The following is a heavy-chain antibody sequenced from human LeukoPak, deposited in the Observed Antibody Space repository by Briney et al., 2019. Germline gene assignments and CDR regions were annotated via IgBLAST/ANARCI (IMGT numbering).Heavy chain of an antibody. D-gene: IGHD6-19*01. CDR2: ISWNSGSI. V-gene: IGHV3-9*01. J-gene: IGHJ4*02. CDR1: GFTFDDYA. Sequence: GGSLRLSCAASGFTFDDYAMHWVRQAPGKGLEWVSGISWNSGSIGYADSVKGRFTISRDNAKNSLYLQMNSLRAEDTAVYYCARDKRSSGWSAGYWGQGTLVTVSS. CDR3: ARDKRSSGWSAGY.